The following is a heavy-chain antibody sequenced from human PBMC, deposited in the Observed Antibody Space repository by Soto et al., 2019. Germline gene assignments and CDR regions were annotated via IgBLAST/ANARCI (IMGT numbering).Heavy chain of an antibody. V-gene: IGHV3-7*02. D-gene: IGHD2-2*01. J-gene: IGHJ5*02. Sequence: GGSLRLSCAASGFTFISYWMSWVLQAPWKGLEWVANIKQDGSEKYYVDSVKGRFTISRDNAKNSLYLQMNSLRAEDTAVYYCASVSISIFDTWCKGTLRTVDS. CDR2: IKQDGSEK. CDR1: GFTFISYW. CDR3: ASVSISIFDT.